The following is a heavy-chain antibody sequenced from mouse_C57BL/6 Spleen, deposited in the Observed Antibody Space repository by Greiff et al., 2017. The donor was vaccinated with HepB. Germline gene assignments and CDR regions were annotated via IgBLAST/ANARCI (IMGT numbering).Heavy chain of an antibody. J-gene: IGHJ2*01. CDR3: ATYYSNYVYYFDY. CDR1: GFTFSSYG. Sequence: VKLMESGGDLVKPGGSLKLSCAASGFTFSSYGMSWVRQTPDKRLEWVATISSGGSYTYYPDSVKGRFTISRDNAKNPLYLQMSSLKSEDTAMYYCATYYSNYVYYFDYWGQGTTLTVSS. D-gene: IGHD2-5*01. V-gene: IGHV5-6*02. CDR2: ISSGGSYT.